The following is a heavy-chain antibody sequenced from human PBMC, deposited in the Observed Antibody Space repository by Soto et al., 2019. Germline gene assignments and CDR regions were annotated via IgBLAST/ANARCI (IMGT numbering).Heavy chain of an antibody. V-gene: IGHV4-61*01. CDR1: GGSVSSTYYY. CDR3: ARGGYSGRLYYFDY. CDR2: IYYSGRT. D-gene: IGHD2-15*01. Sequence: PSETLSLTCSVSGGSVSSTYYYWSWIRQPPGKGLEWIGYIYYSGRTDYKSSLKSRVTISLDPSKNQVSLKFNSVTAADTAVYYCARGGYSGRLYYFDYWGLGTLVTVSS. J-gene: IGHJ4*02.